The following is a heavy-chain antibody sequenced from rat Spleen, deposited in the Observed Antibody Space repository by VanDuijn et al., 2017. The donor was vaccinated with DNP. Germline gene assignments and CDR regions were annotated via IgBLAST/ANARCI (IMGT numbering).Heavy chain of an antibody. Sequence: EVQVVESGGGLVQPGNSLKLSCVASGFTFSNSDMAWVRQAPTKGLEWVASISTGGGITYYRDSVKGRFTVSRDNAKDTLSLQMDSLRSEDTATYYCATGTFAYWGQGTLVTVSS. CDR1: GFTFSNSD. V-gene: IGHV5S23*01. CDR3: ATGTFAY. J-gene: IGHJ3*01. CDR2: ISTGGGIT.